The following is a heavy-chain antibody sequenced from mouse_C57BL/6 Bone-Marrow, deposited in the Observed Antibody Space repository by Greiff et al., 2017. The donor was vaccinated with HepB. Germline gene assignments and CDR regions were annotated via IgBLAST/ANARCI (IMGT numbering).Heavy chain of an antibody. CDR3: ARGVLWYFDV. J-gene: IGHJ1*03. V-gene: IGHV3-6*01. CDR1: GYSITSGYY. D-gene: IGHD2-14*01. Sequence: EVKLVESGPGLVKPSQSLSLTCSVTGYSITSGYYWNWIRQFPGNKLEWMGYISYDGSNNYNPSLKNRISITRDTSKNQFFLKLNSVTTEDTATYYCARGVLWYFDVWGTGTTVTVSS. CDR2: ISYDGSN.